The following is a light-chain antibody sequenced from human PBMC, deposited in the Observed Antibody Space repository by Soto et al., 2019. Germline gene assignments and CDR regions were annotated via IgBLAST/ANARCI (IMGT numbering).Light chain of an antibody. CDR1: QSLLHSNGNIY. CDR3: MQAIQAPRT. V-gene: IGKV2-28*01. CDR2: LGS. Sequence: DIVLTQSPLSLPVTPGEPASISCRSSQSLLHSNGNIYLVWYLQKPGQSPQLLIYLGSIRASGVPDRYSGSGSGTDLTLKITRVEAEDVGVYYYMQAIQAPRTFGLGTKVEIK. J-gene: IGKJ1*01.